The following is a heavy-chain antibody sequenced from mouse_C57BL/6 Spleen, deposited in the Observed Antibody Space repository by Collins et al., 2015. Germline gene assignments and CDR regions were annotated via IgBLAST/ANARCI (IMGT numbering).Heavy chain of an antibody. D-gene: IGHD1-1*01. CDR1: GFSLSTSNMG. V-gene: IGHV8-5*01. Sequence: QVTLKESGPGILQPSQTLSLTCSFSGFSLSTSNMGIGWIRQPSGKGLEWLAHIWWNDDRYYHPSLKSRLTISKDTSNSQVFLQITSVDTADAATYYCVQRTTGAYAMDYWGQGASVTVSS. CDR2: IWWNDDR. J-gene: IGHJ4*01. CDR3: VQRTTGAYAMDY.